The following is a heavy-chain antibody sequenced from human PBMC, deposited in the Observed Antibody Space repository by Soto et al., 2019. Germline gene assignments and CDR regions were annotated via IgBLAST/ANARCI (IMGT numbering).Heavy chain of an antibody. CDR2: INHSGTT. D-gene: IGHD2-21*01. V-gene: IGHV4-34*01. Sequence: PSETLSLTCAVYGGSFTGHYCSWIRQPPGKGLEWIGEINHSGTTNSHPSLKSRVTLAVDTSKHQFSLKLSSVAAADTAVYYCARGISLIAEVQQAAPDKYYLDSWGQGNQVTVSS. CDR3: ARGISLIAEVQQAAPDKYYLDS. CDR1: GGSFTGHY. J-gene: IGHJ4*02.